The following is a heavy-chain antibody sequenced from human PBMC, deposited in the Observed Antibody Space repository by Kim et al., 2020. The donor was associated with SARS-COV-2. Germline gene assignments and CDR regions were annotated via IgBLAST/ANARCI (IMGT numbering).Heavy chain of an antibody. Sequence: GGSLRLSCTASGFTFSTHSMSWVRQAPGKGLEWVSAITDNDGSTYYADSVKGRFTISRDNSKNTLYLQINSLRAEDTAVYFCAKLNDHWGQGTLVTVSA. CDR2: ITDNDGST. CDR1: GFTFSTHS. J-gene: IGHJ4*02. CDR3: AKLNDH. V-gene: IGHV3-23*01.